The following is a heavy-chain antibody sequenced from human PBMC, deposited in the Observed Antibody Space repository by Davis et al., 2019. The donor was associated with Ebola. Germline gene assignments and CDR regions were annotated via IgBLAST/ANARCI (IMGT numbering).Heavy chain of an antibody. CDR3: ARCRDSSGCLFDY. CDR2: INYSGGT. Sequence: GSLRLSCAVYVGSFRGYYWSWVRQPPGKGLEWIGEINYSGGTNYSPSLKSRVTISADTSKNQFSLKLNSVTAADTAVYYCARCRDSSGCLFDYWGRGTLVTVSS. CDR1: VGSFRGYY. J-gene: IGHJ4*02. D-gene: IGHD3-22*01. V-gene: IGHV4-34*01.